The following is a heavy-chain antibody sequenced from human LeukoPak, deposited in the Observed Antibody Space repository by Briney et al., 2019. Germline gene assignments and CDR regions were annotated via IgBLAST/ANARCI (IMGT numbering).Heavy chain of an antibody. J-gene: IGHJ6*04. V-gene: IGHV3-7*01. Sequence: GGSLRLSCAASGFTFSSYWMSWVRQAPGKGLEWVANIKQDGSEKYYVDSVKGRFTVSRDNAKNSLYLQLTSLRAEDTAVYYCATRYCTISACRASSYKSFDVWGKGTTVTVSS. D-gene: IGHD2-8*01. CDR3: ATRYCTISACRASSYKSFDV. CDR2: IKQDGSEK. CDR1: GFTFSSYW.